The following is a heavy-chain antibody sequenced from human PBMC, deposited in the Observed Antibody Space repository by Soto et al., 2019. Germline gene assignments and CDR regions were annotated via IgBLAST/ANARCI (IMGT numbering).Heavy chain of an antibody. V-gene: IGHV4-30-4*01. J-gene: IGHJ4*02. CDR2: VYYSART. Sequence: PSETLCLTCTVSGDTFISGDDYWSWIRQPPGKGLEWIGYVYYSARTHYNPSLRTRVNISLDSSKNQFSLNLSSVTAADTAVYYCVRGNYGDYGYWGQGTLVTVSS. CDR3: VRGNYGDYGY. CDR1: GDTFISGDDY. D-gene: IGHD4-17*01.